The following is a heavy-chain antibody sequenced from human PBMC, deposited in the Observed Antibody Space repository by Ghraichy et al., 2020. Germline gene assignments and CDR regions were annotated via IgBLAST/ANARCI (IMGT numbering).Heavy chain of an antibody. CDR3: ARDQGDYDFWSGYYAYYYYGMDV. Sequence: GGSLRLSCAASGFTFSSYSMNWVRQAPGKGLEWVSYISSSSSTIYYAESVKGRFTISIYNAKNSLYLQMNSLRDEDTAVYYCARDQGDYDFWSGYYAYYYYGMDVWGQGTTVTVSS. J-gene: IGHJ6*02. D-gene: IGHD3-3*01. V-gene: IGHV3-48*02. CDR2: ISSSSSTI. CDR1: GFTFSSYS.